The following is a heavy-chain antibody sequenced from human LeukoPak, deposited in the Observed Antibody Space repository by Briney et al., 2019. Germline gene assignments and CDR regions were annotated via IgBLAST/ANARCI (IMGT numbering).Heavy chain of an antibody. Sequence: SETLSLTCDVYGGSFSGYYWSWIRQPPEKGLEWIGEINHSGSTNYNPSLKSRVTISVDTSKNQFSLKLSSVTAADTAVYYCARDHCSGGSCFNWFDPWGQGALVTVSS. CDR1: GGSFSGYY. J-gene: IGHJ5*02. D-gene: IGHD2-15*01. CDR3: ARDHCSGGSCFNWFDP. CDR2: INHSGST. V-gene: IGHV4-34*01.